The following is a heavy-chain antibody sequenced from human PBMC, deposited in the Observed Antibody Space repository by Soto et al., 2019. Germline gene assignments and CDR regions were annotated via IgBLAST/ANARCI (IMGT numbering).Heavy chain of an antibody. CDR3: ASSLL. V-gene: IGHV3-7*01. J-gene: IGHJ4*02. Sequence: EVQMVESGGGLVQPGGSLRLSCAASGFTFSSYWLYWVRQAPGKGLEWVAKIKGDGSEKNYVDSVKGRFTISRDNAKNSLYLQMNILRVEDTAVYYCASSLLRGQGTLVTVSS. CDR2: IKGDGSEK. CDR1: GFTFSSYW.